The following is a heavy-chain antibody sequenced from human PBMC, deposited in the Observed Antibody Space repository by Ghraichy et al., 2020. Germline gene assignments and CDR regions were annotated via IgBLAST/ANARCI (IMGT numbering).Heavy chain of an antibody. D-gene: IGHD2-21*02. Sequence: SVKVSCKASGGTFSSYAISWVRQAPGQGLEWMGGIIPIFGTANYAQKFQGRVTITADESTSTAYMELSSLRSEDTAVYYCARGQGIVVVTAHWFDPWGQGTLVTVSS. J-gene: IGHJ5*02. CDR1: GGTFSSYA. V-gene: IGHV1-69*13. CDR3: ARGQGIVVVTAHWFDP. CDR2: IIPIFGTA.